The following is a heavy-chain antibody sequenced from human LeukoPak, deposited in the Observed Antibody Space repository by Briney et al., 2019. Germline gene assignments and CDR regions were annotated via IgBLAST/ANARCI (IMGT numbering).Heavy chain of an antibody. J-gene: IGHJ4*02. CDR2: IIPILGIA. CDR3: ARVDTAMVIDY. D-gene: IGHD5-18*01. V-gene: IGHV1-69*04. CDR1: GGTFSSYA. Sequence: VSCKASGGTFSSYAISWVRQAPGQGLEWMGRIIPILGIANYAQKFQGRVTITADKSTSTAYMELSSLRSEDTAVYYCARVDTAMVIDYWGQGTLVXVSS.